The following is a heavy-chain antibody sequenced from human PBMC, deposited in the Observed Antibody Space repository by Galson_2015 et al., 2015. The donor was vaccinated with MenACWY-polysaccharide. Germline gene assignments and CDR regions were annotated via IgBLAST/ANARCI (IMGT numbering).Heavy chain of an antibody. J-gene: IGHJ4*02. D-gene: IGHD4/OR15-4a*01. Sequence: SLRLSCAASGSTFSGYWMHWVRQAPGRGLVWVSRISIDGSRTNYADSVKGRLTISIDNAKNTLFLQMNNLRAEDTAVYYCARNGAKGLDVWGQGTLVTVSS. CDR1: GSTFSGYW. V-gene: IGHV3-74*01. CDR3: ARNGAKGLDV. CDR2: ISIDGSRT.